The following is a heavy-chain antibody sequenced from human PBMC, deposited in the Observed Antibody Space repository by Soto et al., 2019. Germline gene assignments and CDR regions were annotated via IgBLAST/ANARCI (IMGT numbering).Heavy chain of an antibody. J-gene: IGHJ4*02. CDR1: GYTFTSYG. D-gene: IGHD3-22*01. CDR3: ARDRYYYDSSGQSPLDY. V-gene: IGHV1-18*01. Sequence: QVQRVQSGAEVKKPGASVKVSCKASGYTFTSYGISWVRQAPGQGREWMGWISAYNGNTNYAQKLQGRVTMTTDTSTSTVYMELRSLRSDDTAVYYCARDRYYYDSSGQSPLDYWGQGTLVTVSS. CDR2: ISAYNGNT.